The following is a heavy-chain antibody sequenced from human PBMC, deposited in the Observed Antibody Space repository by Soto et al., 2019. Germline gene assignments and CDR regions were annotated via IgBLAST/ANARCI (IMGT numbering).Heavy chain of an antibody. CDR3: VRLIGNSWLDF. D-gene: IGHD1-26*01. CDR1: GDSVSSSSVT. J-gene: IGHJ5*01. Sequence: AQTLSLTCAISGDSVSSSSVTWNWIRQSPSRGLEWLGRTYYRSKWYNDYAESVKSRITINPDTSKNQFSLHLNSVTPEDAAVYYCVRLIGNSWLDFWGQGTLVTVSS. CDR2: TYYRSKWYN. V-gene: IGHV6-1*01.